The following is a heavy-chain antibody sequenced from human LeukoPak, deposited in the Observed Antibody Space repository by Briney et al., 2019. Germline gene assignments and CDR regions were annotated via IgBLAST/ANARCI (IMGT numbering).Heavy chain of an antibody. V-gene: IGHV3-33*01. CDR1: GFIFSNNA. Sequence: GRSLRLSSAASGFIFSNNAMHWVRQAPGKGLEWVAFIWFDGSNKHYADSVKGRFTISRDNSEDTLYLQMNSLRAEDTAVYYCVRDPSGSGFAFDSWGQGALVTVSS. J-gene: IGHJ4*02. CDR3: VRDPSGSGFAFDS. D-gene: IGHD1-1*01. CDR2: IWFDGSNK.